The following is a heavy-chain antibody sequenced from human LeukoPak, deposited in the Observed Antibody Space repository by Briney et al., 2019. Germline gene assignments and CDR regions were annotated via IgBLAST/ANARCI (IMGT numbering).Heavy chain of an antibody. CDR1: GGSISSGGYY. CDR3: ARLSSGSYQNTRYYYYYYGMDV. J-gene: IGHJ6*02. D-gene: IGHD1-26*01. CDR2: IYYSGST. Sequence: PSETLSLTCTVSGGSISSGGYYWSWIRQHPGKGLEWIGYIYYSGSTNYNPSLKSRVTISVDTSKNQFPLKLSSVTAADTAVYYCARLSSGSYQNTRYYYYYYGMDVWGQGTTVTVSS. V-gene: IGHV4-61*08.